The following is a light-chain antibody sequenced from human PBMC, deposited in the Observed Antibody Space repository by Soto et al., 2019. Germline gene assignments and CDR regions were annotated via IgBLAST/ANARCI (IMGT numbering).Light chain of an antibody. CDR3: QHCQPYGDSPPLT. CDR1: QSVIRIY. V-gene: IGKV3-20*01. CDR2: AAS. Sequence: EIVSTRSPGTRHLSPGERATLSCRASQSVIRIYLAWQQQDPGQAPRLLICAASRRGTGIPDRFSGSGSGTDFTLTISRLEPEDFAVYYCQHCQPYGDSPPLTFGGGTKVDI. J-gene: IGKJ4*01.